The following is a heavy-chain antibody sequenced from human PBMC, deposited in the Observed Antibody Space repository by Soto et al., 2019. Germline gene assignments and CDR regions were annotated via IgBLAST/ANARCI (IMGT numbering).Heavy chain of an antibody. Sequence: GGSLRLSCAASGFTFSTYAMSWVRQAPGKGLEWVSAISGSGSNTYYADSAKGRFTISRDDSKSTLYLQMNSLRAEDTAVYYCARDPSHSYYTLFYYFDYWGQGTLVTVCS. J-gene: IGHJ4*02. CDR1: GFTFSTYA. CDR2: ISGSGSNT. V-gene: IGHV3-23*01. D-gene: IGHD1-26*01. CDR3: ARDPSHSYYTLFYYFDY.